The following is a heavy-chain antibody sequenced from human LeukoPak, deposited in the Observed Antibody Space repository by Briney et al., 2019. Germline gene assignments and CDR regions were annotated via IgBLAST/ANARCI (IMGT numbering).Heavy chain of an antibody. CDR3: ARESWSFDY. Sequence: GGSLRLSCAVSGFTFSYYWMYWVRQAPGKGLVWVANIKIDGGEKYYVDSVKGRFTISRDNAKNSLYLQMNSLRVEDTAVYYCARESWSFDYWGQGTLVTVSS. J-gene: IGHJ4*02. V-gene: IGHV3-7*03. CDR2: IKIDGGEK. D-gene: IGHD6-13*01. CDR1: GFTFSYYW.